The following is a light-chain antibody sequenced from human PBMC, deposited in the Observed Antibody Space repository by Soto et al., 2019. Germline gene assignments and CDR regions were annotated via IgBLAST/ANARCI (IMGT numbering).Light chain of an antibody. CDR2: EVS. CDR3: SSYTSSSTVV. Sequence: QSALTQPASVSGSPGQSITISCTGTSSDVGGYNYVSWYQQYPGKAPKLMIYEVSNRPSGVSNRFSGSKSGNTASLTISGLQAEDEADYYCSSYTSSSTVVFGGGTKLTV. J-gene: IGLJ2*01. V-gene: IGLV2-14*01. CDR1: SSDVGGYNY.